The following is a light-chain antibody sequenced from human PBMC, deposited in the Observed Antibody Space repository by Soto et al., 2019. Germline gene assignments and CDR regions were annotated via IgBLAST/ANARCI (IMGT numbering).Light chain of an antibody. CDR2: NVY. CDR3: SSYTDRKNLV. CDR1: SSDVGAYNF. Sequence: QSALTQPASVSGSPGQSITISCTGTSSDVGAYNFVSWHQQHPGKAPKLMIYNVYDRPSGISYRFSGSKSGNTASLTISGLQGEDEADYYCSSYTDRKNLVFGTGTKVTVL. V-gene: IGLV2-14*03. J-gene: IGLJ1*01.